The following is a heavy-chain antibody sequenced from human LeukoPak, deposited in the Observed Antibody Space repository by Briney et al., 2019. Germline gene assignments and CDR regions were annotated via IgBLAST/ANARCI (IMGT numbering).Heavy chain of an antibody. CDR2: INPNSGGT. Sequence: ASVKVSCKASGYTFTGYYMHWVRQAPGQGLEWMGWINPNSGGTNYAQKFQGRVTITRDTSISTAYMELSRLRSDDTAVYYCARVEQQLVRYFDYWGQGTLVTVSS. D-gene: IGHD6-13*01. CDR1: GYTFTGYY. J-gene: IGHJ4*02. V-gene: IGHV1-2*02. CDR3: ARVEQQLVRYFDY.